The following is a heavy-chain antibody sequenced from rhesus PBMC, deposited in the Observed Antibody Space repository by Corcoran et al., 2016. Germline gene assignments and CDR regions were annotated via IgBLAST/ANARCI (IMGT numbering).Heavy chain of an antibody. J-gene: IGHJ1*01. CDR3: ARMADEGFLEF. Sequence: QLQLQESGPGVVKPSETLSLTCAVSGGSISGGYDWSWIRQPPGKGLEWIGDLYGSCGSTHSNPSLKKRVTISMEASKNEFSLKLGSVTAANTAMYYCARMADEGFLEFWGQGALVTVSS. V-gene: IGHV4-76*01. CDR1: GGSISGGYD. CDR2: LYGSCGST.